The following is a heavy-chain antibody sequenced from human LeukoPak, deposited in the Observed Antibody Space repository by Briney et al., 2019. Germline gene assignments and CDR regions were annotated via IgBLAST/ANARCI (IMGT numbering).Heavy chain of an antibody. CDR3: AKGNLDAYYYYYMDV. CDR2: ISYDGSNK. V-gene: IGHV3-33*06. D-gene: IGHD1-14*01. J-gene: IGHJ6*03. Sequence: GGSLRLSCAASGFTFTSYGMHWVRQAPGKGQDWVAVISYDGSNKYYADSVKGRFTISRDSSKNTLFLQMNSLRAEDTAVYYCAKGNLDAYYYYYMDVWGTGTTVTVSS. CDR1: GFTFTSYG.